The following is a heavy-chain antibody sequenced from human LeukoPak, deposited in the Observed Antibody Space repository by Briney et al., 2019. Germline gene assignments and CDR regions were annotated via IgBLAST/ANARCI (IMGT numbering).Heavy chain of an antibody. D-gene: IGHD6-19*01. J-gene: IGHJ4*02. Sequence: PGGSLRLSCAASGFTFSSYAMSWVRQAPGKGLEWVSAISGSGGSAYYADSVKGRFTISRDNSKNTLYLQMNSLRAEDTAVYYCAKDRRWLVLSLPDYWGQGTLVTVSS. V-gene: IGHV3-23*01. CDR2: ISGSGGSA. CDR1: GFTFSSYA. CDR3: AKDRRWLVLSLPDY.